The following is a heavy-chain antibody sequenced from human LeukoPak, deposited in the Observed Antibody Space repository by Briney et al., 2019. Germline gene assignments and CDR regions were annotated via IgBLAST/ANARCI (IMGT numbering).Heavy chain of an antibody. J-gene: IGHJ6*02. V-gene: IGHV3-21*01. D-gene: IGHD2-21*02. Sequence: PGGSLRLSCAASGFTFSSYSMNWVRQAPGKGLEWVSSISSSGSYIYYADSVKGRFTISRDNAKNSLYLQMNSLRAEDTAVYYCARDRLGDSGRYYGMDVWGQGTTVTVSS. CDR3: ARDRLGDSGRYYGMDV. CDR2: ISSSGSYI. CDR1: GFTFSSYS.